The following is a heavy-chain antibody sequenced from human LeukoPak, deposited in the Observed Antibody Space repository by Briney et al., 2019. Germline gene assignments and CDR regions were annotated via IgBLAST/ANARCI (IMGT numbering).Heavy chain of an antibody. J-gene: IGHJ5*02. Sequence: GGSLRLSCAASGFTFSNYAMSWVRQTPGKGLEWVSAISGSGGSTYYADSVKGRFTISRDNAESSLHLQMDSLRAEDTAVYYCAREFKSGYGMWAWGQGTLVTVSS. CDR3: AREFKSGYGMWA. CDR1: GFTFSNYA. D-gene: IGHD5-18*01. CDR2: ISGSGGST. V-gene: IGHV3-23*01.